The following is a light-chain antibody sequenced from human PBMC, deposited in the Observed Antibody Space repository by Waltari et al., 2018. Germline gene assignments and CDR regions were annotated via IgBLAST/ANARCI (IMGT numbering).Light chain of an antibody. J-gene: IGLJ1*01. Sequence: QSALTQPASVSGSPGQSITISCTGTSSDVGGYNYVSWYKQHPGKAPKLLIYAVTNRPSGVSNRFCGSKPGNTASLTISGLQAEDEADYYCSSYTSSNTLGFGTGTKVTVL. CDR3: SSYTSSNTLG. CDR1: SSDVGGYNY. V-gene: IGLV2-14*03. CDR2: AVT.